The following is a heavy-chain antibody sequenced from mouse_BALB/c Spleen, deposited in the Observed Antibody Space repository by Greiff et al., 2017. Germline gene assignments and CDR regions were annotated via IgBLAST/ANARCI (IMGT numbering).Heavy chain of an antibody. V-gene: IGHV5-4*02. D-gene: IGHD4-1*01. CDR1: GFTFSDYY. Sequence: EVKLVESGGGLVKPGGSLKLSCAASGFTFSDYYMYWVRQTPEKRLEWVATISDGGSYTYYPDSVKGRFTISRDNAKNNLYLQMSSLKSEDTAMYYCARDLGRAMDYWGQGTSVTVSS. CDR2: ISDGGSYT. J-gene: IGHJ4*01. CDR3: ARDLGRAMDY.